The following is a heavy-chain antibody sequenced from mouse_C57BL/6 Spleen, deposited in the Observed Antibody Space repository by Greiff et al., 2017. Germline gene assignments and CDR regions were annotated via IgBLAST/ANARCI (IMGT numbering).Heavy chain of an antibody. CDR2: IHPNSGST. V-gene: IGHV1-64*01. CDR1: GYTFTSYW. D-gene: IGHD2-4*01. CDR3: ARDYDYASAY. J-gene: IGHJ3*01. Sequence: VKLKQPGAELVKPGASVKLSCKASGYTFTSYWMHWVKQRPGQGLEWIGMIHPNSGSTNYNEKFKSKATLTVDKSSSTAYMQLSSLTSEDSAVYYCARDYDYASAYWGQGTLVTVSA.